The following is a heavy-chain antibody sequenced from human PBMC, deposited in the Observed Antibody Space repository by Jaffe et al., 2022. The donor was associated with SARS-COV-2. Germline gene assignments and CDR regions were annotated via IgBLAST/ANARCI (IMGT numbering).Heavy chain of an antibody. Sequence: EVQVLESGGGLVQPGGSLRLSCAASGFTFSGYAMGWVRQTPGTGLEWVSSISGSGATTYYAGSVKGRFTISRDNSKNMLYLQMNSLRAEDTAVYFCAKGPYSDSSEWFDPWGQGTLVTVSS. CDR2: ISGSGATT. D-gene: IGHD6-6*01. CDR1: GFTFSGYA. J-gene: IGHJ5*02. CDR3: AKGPYSDSSEWFDP. V-gene: IGHV3-23*01.